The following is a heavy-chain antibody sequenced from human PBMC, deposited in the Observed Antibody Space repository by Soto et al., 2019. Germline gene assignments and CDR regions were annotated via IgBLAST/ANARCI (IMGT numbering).Heavy chain of an antibody. CDR3: AKEGVGSWAFDI. CDR2: ISWNSGSI. Sequence: DVQLVESGGGLVQPGRSLRLSCAASGFTFDDYAMHWVRQAPGKGLEWVSGISWNSGSIGYADSVKGRFTISRDNAKNSLYLQMNSLRAEDTALYYCAKEGVGSWAFDIWGQGTMVTVSS. V-gene: IGHV3-9*01. CDR1: GFTFDDYA. D-gene: IGHD1-26*01. J-gene: IGHJ3*02.